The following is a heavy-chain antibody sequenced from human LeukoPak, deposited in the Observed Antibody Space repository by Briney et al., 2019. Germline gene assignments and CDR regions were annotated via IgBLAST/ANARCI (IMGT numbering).Heavy chain of an antibody. CDR3: ARDLWARSYRYRGGAFDI. CDR2: IYYSGST. CDR1: GGSISSGGYY. V-gene: IGHV4-31*03. D-gene: IGHD3-16*02. J-gene: IGHJ3*02. Sequence: SQTLSLTCTVSGGSISSGGYYWSWIRQHPGKGLEWIGYIYYSGSTYYNPSLKSRVTISVDTSKNHLSLKLSSVTAADTAVYYCARDLWARSYRYRGGAFDIWGQGTMVTVSS.